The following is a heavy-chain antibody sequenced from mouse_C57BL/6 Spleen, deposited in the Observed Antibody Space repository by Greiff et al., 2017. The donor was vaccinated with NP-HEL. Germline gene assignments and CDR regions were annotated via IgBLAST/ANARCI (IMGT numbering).Heavy chain of an antibody. V-gene: IGHV1-76*01. CDR2: IYPGSGNT. CDR3: ARSGGTDFDY. J-gene: IGHJ2*01. CDR1: GYTFTDYY. Sequence: VQLQQSGAELVRPGASVKLSCKASGYTFTDYYINWVKQRPGQGLEWIARIYPGSGNTYYNEKFKGKATLTAEKSSSNAYMQLSSLTSEDSAVYLCARSGGTDFDYWGQGTTLTVSS. D-gene: IGHD4-1*01.